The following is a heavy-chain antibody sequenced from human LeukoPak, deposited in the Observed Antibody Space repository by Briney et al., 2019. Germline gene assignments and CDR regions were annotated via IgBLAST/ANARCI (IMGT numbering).Heavy chain of an antibody. CDR1: GFTFSSYS. Sequence: GGSLRVSCAASGFTFSSYSMNWVRQAPGKGLEWVSYIGSGSSPIYYADSVRGRFTISRDNAKDSLYLQMNSLRAEDTAVYYCVRVRDSSDYLFDYWGQGSLVIVSS. D-gene: IGHD5-18*01. CDR2: IGSGSSPI. V-gene: IGHV3-48*01. CDR3: VRVRDSSDYLFDY. J-gene: IGHJ4*02.